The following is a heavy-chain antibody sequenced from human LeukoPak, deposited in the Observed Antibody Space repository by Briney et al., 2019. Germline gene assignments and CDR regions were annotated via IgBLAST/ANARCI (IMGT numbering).Heavy chain of an antibody. CDR3: ARIMGHFDF. V-gene: IGHV4-59*01. Sequence: SESLSLTCTVSGVSLSSYYWSWVRQPPGKGLEWLGYINPSGTTDYNPSLKSRVTISVDTSKNQFSLRLISVTTADTAVYYCARIMGHFDFWGPGTLVTVSS. D-gene: IGHD1-26*01. CDR1: GVSLSSYY. CDR2: INPSGTT. J-gene: IGHJ4*02.